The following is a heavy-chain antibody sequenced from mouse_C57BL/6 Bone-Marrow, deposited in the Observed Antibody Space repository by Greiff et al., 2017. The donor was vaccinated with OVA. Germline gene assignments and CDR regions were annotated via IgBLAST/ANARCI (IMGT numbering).Heavy chain of an antibody. V-gene: IGHV1-50*01. CDR2: LDPSDSST. Sequence: QVQLQQPGAELVKPGASVKLSCTASGYTFTSYWLQWVKQRPGQGLEWIGELDPSDSSTNSNQKFKGKATLTVDTSSSPAYMQLSSLTSEDSAVYNCASLAYYSKYETYWGQGTLVTVSA. CDR1: GYTFTSYW. CDR3: ASLAYYSKYETY. D-gene: IGHD2-5*01. J-gene: IGHJ3*01.